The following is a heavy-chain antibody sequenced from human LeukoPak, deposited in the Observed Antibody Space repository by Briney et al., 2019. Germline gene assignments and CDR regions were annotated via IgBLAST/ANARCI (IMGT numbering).Heavy chain of an antibody. CDR2: ISYDGSNK. D-gene: IGHD2-21*02. Sequence: PGRSLTLSCAASAFTFSNYAMHWVRQAAGKGLEGVAVISYDGSNKYYADSVKGRFTISRDNSKNTLYLQMNSLRTEDTAVYYCARPQVYCGGNCYNDAFDIWGQGTMVTVSS. V-gene: IGHV3-30*04. CDR3: ARPQVYCGGNCYNDAFDI. J-gene: IGHJ3*02. CDR1: AFTFSNYA.